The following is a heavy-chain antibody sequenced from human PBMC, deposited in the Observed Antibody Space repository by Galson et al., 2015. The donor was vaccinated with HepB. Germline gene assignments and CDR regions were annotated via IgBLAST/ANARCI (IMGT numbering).Heavy chain of an antibody. D-gene: IGHD6-19*01. V-gene: IGHV3-23*01. CDR2: ITPSDDNT. CDR3: AKVFPEKTDGWYRQALYYFDS. Sequence: SLRLSCAASGFTFSHYAMSWVRQAPGKGLEWVSAITPSDDNTFSADSMKGRFTISRDNSRNTLFLHMNSLRADDTAIYFCAKVFPEKTDGWYRQALYYFDSWGQGTRVTVSS. CDR1: GFTFSHYA. J-gene: IGHJ4*02.